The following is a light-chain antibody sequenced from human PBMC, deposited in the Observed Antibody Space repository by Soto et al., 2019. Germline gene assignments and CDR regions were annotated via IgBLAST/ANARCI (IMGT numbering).Light chain of an antibody. V-gene: IGKV1-5*03. J-gene: IGKJ3*01. CDR1: QSFSSW. CDR2: KAS. Sequence: DIQMTQSPSTLSASVGDRVTITCRASQSFSSWVAWFQQKPGKAPKLLMYKASSLENGVPSRFSGSGSGTEFTLTISRLEPEDFAVYYCQHYGTSALFGPGTKVEIK. CDR3: QHYGTSAL.